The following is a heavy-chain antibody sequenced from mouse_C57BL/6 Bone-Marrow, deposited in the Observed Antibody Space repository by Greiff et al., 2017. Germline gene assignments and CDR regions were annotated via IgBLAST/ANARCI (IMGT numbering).Heavy chain of an antibody. Sequence: EVKLVESGGGLVKPGGSLKLSCAASGFTFSDYGMHWVRQAPEKGLEWVAYISSGSSTIYYADTVKGRFTISRDNAKNTLFLQMTSLRSEDTAMYYCARDSYCSSYDWYFDVWGTGTTVTVSS. CDR2: ISSGSSTI. D-gene: IGHD1-1*01. CDR1: GFTFSDYG. CDR3: ARDSYCSSYDWYFDV. J-gene: IGHJ1*03. V-gene: IGHV5-17*01.